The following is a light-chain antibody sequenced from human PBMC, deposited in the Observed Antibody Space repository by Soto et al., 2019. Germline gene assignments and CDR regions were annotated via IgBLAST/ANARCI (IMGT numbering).Light chain of an antibody. CDR1: QSVSSY. CDR2: DAS. CDR3: QQRSNWPPLT. J-gene: IGKJ4*01. V-gene: IGKV3-11*01. Sequence: EIVLTQSPATLSLSPGERATLSCRASQSVSSYLAWYQQKPGQAPRLLIYDASNRATGIPARFSGSGSGTDFTLTISSLEREDVAVYYCQQRSNWPPLTFGGGTKVEIK.